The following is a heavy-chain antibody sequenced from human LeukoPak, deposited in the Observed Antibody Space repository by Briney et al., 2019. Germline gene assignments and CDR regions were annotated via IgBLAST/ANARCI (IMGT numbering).Heavy chain of an antibody. D-gene: IGHD3-16*01. Sequence: GGSLRLSCAASGFTFSSYGMHWVRQAPGKGLEWVAFIRYDGSNKYYADSVKGRFTISRDNSKNTLYLQMNSLRAEDTAVHYCAKDPSNRLGLYYFDYWGQGTLVTVSS. CDR3: AKDPSNRLGLYYFDY. J-gene: IGHJ4*02. CDR1: GFTFSSYG. CDR2: IRYDGSNK. V-gene: IGHV3-30*02.